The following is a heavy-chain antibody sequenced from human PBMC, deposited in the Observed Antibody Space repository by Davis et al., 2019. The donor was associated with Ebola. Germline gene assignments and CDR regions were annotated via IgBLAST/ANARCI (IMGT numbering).Heavy chain of an antibody. J-gene: IGHJ6*02. CDR2: ISSSSSTI. D-gene: IGHD3-10*01. CDR1: GFTFSSYS. V-gene: IGHV3-48*01. CDR3: ARWFRGSRVYYGMDV. Sequence: GESLKISCVASGFTFSSYSFNWVRQAPGKGLEWVSYISSSSSTIYYADSVKGRFTISRDNAKNSLYLQMNSLRAEDTAVYYCARWFRGSRVYYGMDVWGQGTTVTVSS.